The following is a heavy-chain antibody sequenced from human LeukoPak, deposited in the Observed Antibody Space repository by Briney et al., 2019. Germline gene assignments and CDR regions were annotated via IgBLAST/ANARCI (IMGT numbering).Heavy chain of an antibody. CDR3: ARDLVVRGVPRTLFDY. J-gene: IGHJ4*02. CDR2: INPSGGST. Sequence: ASVKVSCKASGYTFSSNYMHWVRQAPGQGLEWMGIINPSGGSTTHAQKFQGRVTMTRDTSISTAYMELSRLRSDDTAVYYCARDLVVRGVPRTLFDYWGQGTLVTVSS. V-gene: IGHV1-46*01. D-gene: IGHD3-10*01. CDR1: GYTFSSNY.